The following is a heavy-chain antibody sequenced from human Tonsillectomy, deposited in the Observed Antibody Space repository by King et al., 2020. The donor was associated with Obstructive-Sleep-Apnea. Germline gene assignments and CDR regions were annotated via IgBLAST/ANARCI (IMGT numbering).Heavy chain of an antibody. CDR2: IAYDGSNK. J-gene: IGHJ4*02. D-gene: IGHD1-26*01. Sequence: LVESGGGVVQPGRSLRLSCAASGFTFRHYAVHWVRQAPGKGLDWVAVIAYDGSNKYYADSVKGRFTISRDISKSTLFLQMNSLRAEDTAVYYCARGRLVGAIDYWGQGTLVTVSS. CDR1: GFTFRHYA. V-gene: IGHV3-30-3*01. CDR3: ARGRLVGAIDY.